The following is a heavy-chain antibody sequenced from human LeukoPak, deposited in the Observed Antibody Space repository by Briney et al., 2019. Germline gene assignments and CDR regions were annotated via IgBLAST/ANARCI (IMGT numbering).Heavy chain of an antibody. CDR3: AREAALRSFDY. CDR1: GYTFSDYY. V-gene: IGHV1-2*02. J-gene: IGHJ4*02. CDR2: INPNSGGT. Sequence: ASVKVSCKASGYTFSDYYMHWVRQAPGQGLEWMGWINPNSGGTNYAQKFQGRVTMTRDTSISTAYMELTSLRFDDTAVYSCAREAALRSFDYWGQGILVTVSS. D-gene: IGHD6-13*01.